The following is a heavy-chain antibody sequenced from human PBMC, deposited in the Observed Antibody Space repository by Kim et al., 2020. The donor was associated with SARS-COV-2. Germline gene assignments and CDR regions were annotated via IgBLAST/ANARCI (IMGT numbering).Heavy chain of an antibody. J-gene: IGHJ5*01. CDR1: GYRFTRYW. V-gene: IGHV5-51*01. D-gene: IGHD2-15*01. Sequence: GESLKISCKGSGYRFTRYWIGWARQMPGKGLEWMGIIYPVDSDTRYSPSFRGQVTISADKSTGTAYLQWSSLKASDTAIYYCARSYCSGGDCYYVWFDSWGQGTLVTVSA. CDR2: IYPVDSDT. CDR3: ARSYCSGGDCYYVWFDS.